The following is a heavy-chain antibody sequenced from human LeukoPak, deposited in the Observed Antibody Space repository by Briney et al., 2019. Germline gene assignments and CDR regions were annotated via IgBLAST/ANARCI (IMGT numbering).Heavy chain of an antibody. CDR1: GFTFNNYT. V-gene: IGHV3-23*01. CDR3: TKPDCPSTSCYTLDY. CDR2: ISGSGDST. J-gene: IGHJ4*02. Sequence: GGSLRLSCVASGFTFNNYTMRWVRQAPGKGLEWVSAISGSGDSTYYADSVKGRFTISRDNSKNTLYLQMNSPRVEDTAVYYCTKPDCPSTSCYTLDYWGQGILVTVSS. D-gene: IGHD2-2*02.